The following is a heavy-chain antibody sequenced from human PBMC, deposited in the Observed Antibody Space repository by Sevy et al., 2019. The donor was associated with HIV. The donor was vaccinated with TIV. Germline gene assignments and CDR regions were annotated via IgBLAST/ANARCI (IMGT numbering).Heavy chain of an antibody. CDR3: AREEGYTMIVCDAFDI. D-gene: IGHD3-22*01. J-gene: IGHJ3*02. V-gene: IGHV6-1*01. CDR1: GDSVSSNSAA. CDR2: TYYRSKWYN. Sequence: SQTLSLTCAISGDSVSSNSAAWNWIRQSPSRGLEWLGRTYYRSKWYNDYAVSVKSRITINPDTSKNQFSLQLNSVTPEDTAVSYCAREEGYTMIVCDAFDIRGQGTMVTVSS.